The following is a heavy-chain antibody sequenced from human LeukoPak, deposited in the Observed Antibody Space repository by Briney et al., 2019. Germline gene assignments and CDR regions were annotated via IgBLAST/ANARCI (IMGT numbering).Heavy chain of an antibody. CDR3: AGVAIFGVVIIRPFDY. D-gene: IGHD3-3*01. V-gene: IGHV4-34*01. J-gene: IGHJ4*02. CDR1: GGSFSGYY. CDR2: INHSGST. Sequence: SETLSLTCAVYGGSFSGYYWSWIRHPPGKGLEWIGEINHSGSTNYNPSLKSRVTISVDTSKNHFSLKLSSVTAADTAVYYCAGVAIFGVVIIRPFDYWGQGTLVTVSS.